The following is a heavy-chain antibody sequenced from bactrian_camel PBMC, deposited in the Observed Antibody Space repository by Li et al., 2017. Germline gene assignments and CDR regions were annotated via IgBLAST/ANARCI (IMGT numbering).Heavy chain of an antibody. V-gene: IGHV3S1*01. CDR1: GFSFGTYW. CDR2: IASGGGGTT. CDR3: VRAWSDFDY. Sequence: HVQLVESGGGLVQPGGSLRLSCAASGFSFGTYWMSWVRQAPGKGLEWVATIASGGGGTTAYRDSVKGRFTISRDNAKNTLYLQMDSLKPDDTAVYYCVRAWSDFDYWCQGTQVTVS. J-gene: IGHJ6*01. D-gene: IGHD8*01.